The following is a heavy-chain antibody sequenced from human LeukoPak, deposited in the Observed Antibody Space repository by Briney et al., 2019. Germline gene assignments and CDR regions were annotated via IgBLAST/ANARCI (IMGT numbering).Heavy chain of an antibody. CDR2: ISGNGGST. Sequence: GGSLRLSCAASGFTFASYAMSWVRQAPGKGLEWVSAISGNGGSTYYADSVKGRFSISRDNSKNTLYLQMNSLKAEDTALYYCAKAPLVGIAAAGGAFFYWGQGTLVTVSS. J-gene: IGHJ4*02. CDR3: AKAPLVGIAAAGGAFFY. CDR1: GFTFASYA. V-gene: IGHV3-23*01. D-gene: IGHD6-13*01.